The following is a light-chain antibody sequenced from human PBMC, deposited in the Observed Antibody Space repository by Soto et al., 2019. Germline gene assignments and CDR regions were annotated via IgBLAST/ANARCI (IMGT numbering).Light chain of an antibody. Sequence: AIQLTQSPSALSASVGDRVTITCRARLGIRNDLGWYQQKPGEAPRLLVYGASTLQSGVPSRFSGSGSGTEFTLTISSLQLEDFGTYYCLQDYNYPLTFGGGTRLEI. J-gene: IGKJ4*01. V-gene: IGKV1-6*02. CDR2: GAS. CDR1: LGIRND. CDR3: LQDYNYPLT.